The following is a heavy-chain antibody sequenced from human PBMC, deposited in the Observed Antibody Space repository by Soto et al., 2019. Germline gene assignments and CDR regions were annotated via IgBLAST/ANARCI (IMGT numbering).Heavy chain of an antibody. J-gene: IGHJ3*02. CDR2: ISGSGGST. Sequence: GGSRRLSCAASAFTFSSYAMSWVRQAPGKGPEWVSAISGSGGSTYYADSVKGRFTISRDNSKNRMDQQMNSLRAEDTDVYYCAKDQTAYYYDSSGYYGGFDAFDIWGQGTMVTVSS. V-gene: IGHV3-23*01. CDR3: AKDQTAYYYDSSGYYGGFDAFDI. D-gene: IGHD3-22*01. CDR1: AFTFSSYA.